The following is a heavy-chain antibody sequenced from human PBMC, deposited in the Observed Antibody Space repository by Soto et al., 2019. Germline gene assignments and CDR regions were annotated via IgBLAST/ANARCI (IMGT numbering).Heavy chain of an antibody. D-gene: IGHD2-2*01. CDR2: ILYDGSNK. J-gene: IGHJ6*02. CDR1: GFTFSNYG. CDR3: AKSRDAYNFYFYYGMDV. Sequence: QVQLVESGGGVVQPGRSLRLSCAASGFTFSNYGMHWVRQTPGKGLEWVALILYDGSNKYYGDSVKGRFTISRDNSKNTLYLQVSSLRAEDTAVYYCAKSRDAYNFYFYYGMDVWGQGTTVT. V-gene: IGHV3-30*18.